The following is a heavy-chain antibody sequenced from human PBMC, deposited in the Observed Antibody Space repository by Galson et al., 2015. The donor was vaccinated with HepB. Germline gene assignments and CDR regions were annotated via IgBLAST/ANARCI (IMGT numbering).Heavy chain of an antibody. CDR2: LYSSGAT. D-gene: IGHD2-2*01. CDR1: GGSISNYY. Sequence: ETLSLTCTVSGGSISNYYWSWIRQSAEKGLEWIGRLYSSGATNYNSPFKSRVTMSVDTSKNQFSLRLSSVTAADTAVYYCARDIGHGAHCSSTTCCSCGMDVWGQGTTVTVSS. CDR3: ARDIGHGAHCSSTTCCSCGMDV. J-gene: IGHJ6*02. V-gene: IGHV4-4*07.